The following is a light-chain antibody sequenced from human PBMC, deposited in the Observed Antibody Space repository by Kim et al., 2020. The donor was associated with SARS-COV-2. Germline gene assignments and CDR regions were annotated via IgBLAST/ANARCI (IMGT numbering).Light chain of an antibody. Sequence: TMSVSPGERATLSCRASQSIINNLAWYQQKPGQAPRLLISGASTRATGIPARFSGSGSGTGFTLTINRLEPEDFAVYYCQQSGEGFGQGTKVDIK. J-gene: IGKJ1*01. CDR3: QQSGEG. V-gene: IGKV3-15*01. CDR1: QSIINN. CDR2: GAS.